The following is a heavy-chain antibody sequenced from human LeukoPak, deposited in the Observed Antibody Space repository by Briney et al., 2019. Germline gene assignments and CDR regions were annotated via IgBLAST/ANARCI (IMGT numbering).Heavy chain of an antibody. CDR3: AKEDRYGSGSYFNRGVDY. J-gene: IGHJ4*02. V-gene: IGHV3-43*02. CDR2: ISGDGGST. D-gene: IGHD3-10*01. CDR1: GFTFDDYA. Sequence: GGSLRLSCAASGFTFDDYATHWVRQAPGKGLEWVSLISGDGGSTYYADSVKGRFTISRDNSKNSLYLQMNSLRTEDTALYYCAKEDRYGSGSYFNRGVDYWGQGTLVTVSS.